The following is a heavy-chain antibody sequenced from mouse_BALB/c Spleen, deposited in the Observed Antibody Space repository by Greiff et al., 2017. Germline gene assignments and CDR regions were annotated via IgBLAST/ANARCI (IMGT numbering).Heavy chain of an antibody. J-gene: IGHJ2*01. CDR2: INPSTGYT. Sequence: VQLQQSGAELAKPGASVKMSCKASGYTFTSYWMHWVKQRPGQGLEWIGYINPSTGYTEYNQKFKDKATLTADKSSSTAYMQLSSLTSEDSAVYYCARSTPRSYFDYWGQGTTLTVSS. CDR3: ARSTPRSYFDY. V-gene: IGHV1-7*01. CDR1: GYTFTSYW.